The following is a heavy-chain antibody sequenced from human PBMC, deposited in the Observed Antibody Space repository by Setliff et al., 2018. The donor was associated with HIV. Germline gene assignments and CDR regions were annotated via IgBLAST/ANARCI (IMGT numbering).Heavy chain of an antibody. CDR2: INPNSGST. CDR3: ASKVHCTNGVCLDAFDI. J-gene: IGHJ3*02. D-gene: IGHD2-8*01. CDR1: GYTFTAYY. V-gene: IGHV1-2*06. Sequence: ASVKVSCKASGYTFTAYYIHWVRQAPGQGLEWMGRINPNSGSTNYAQNFQGGVTMTRDTSISTAYMEQSRLRSDDTAVYYCASKVHCTNGVCLDAFDIWGQGTKVTVSS.